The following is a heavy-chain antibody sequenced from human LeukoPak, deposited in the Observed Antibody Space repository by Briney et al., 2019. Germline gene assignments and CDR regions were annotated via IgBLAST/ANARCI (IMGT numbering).Heavy chain of an antibody. V-gene: IGHV3-23*01. D-gene: IGHD1-14*01. CDR3: AKCAELRTTYAAFDI. Sequence: GVSLRLSCAASGFTFSSYAMSGVRQAPGKGLEWVAAISGSGGSTYYADSVKGRFTISRDNSKNTLYLQMNSLRAEDTAVFYCAKCAELRTTYAAFDIWGQGTMVTVSS. J-gene: IGHJ3*02. CDR1: GFTFSSYA. CDR2: ISGSGGST.